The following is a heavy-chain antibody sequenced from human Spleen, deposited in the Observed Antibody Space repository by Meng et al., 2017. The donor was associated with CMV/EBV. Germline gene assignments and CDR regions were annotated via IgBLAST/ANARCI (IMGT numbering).Heavy chain of an antibody. V-gene: IGHV1-2*02. Sequence: SCKASGYAFTGHYMHWVRQAPGQGLEWMGWISLNSGGTRYAQKFQGRVAMTRDTSISTAYIELASLRSDDTAVYYCARATRSYLAYWGQGTLVTVSS. J-gene: IGHJ4*02. CDR1: GYAFTGHY. CDR2: ISLNSGGT. D-gene: IGHD4-11*01. CDR3: ARATRSYLAY.